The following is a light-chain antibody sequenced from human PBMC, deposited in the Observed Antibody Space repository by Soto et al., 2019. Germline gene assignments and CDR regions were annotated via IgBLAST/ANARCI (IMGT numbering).Light chain of an antibody. CDR1: QSVSSY. CDR2: GAS. Sequence: NVWAQTXVTLSFSPCDXXXXXXXVSQSVSSYLAWCQQRXGRAARLLIYGASXRANGIPARFSGSRSGTDFPLTISSPETEVFPVYYCQQRSNWPLTFGGGTKVDIK. J-gene: IGKJ4*02. V-gene: IGKV3-11*01. CDR3: QQRSNWPLT.